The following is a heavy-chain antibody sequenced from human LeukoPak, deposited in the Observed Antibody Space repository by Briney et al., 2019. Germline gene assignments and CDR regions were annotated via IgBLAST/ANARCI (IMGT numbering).Heavy chain of an antibody. CDR1: GFTFSSYS. Sequence: GGSLRLSCAASGFTFSSYSMNWVRQAPVKGLEWVSAISGSGGSTYYADSVKGRFTISRDNSKNTLYLQMNSLRAEDTAVYYCAKYDYVWGSYRTIDYWGQGTLVTVSS. V-gene: IGHV3-23*01. CDR2: ISGSGGST. D-gene: IGHD3-16*02. J-gene: IGHJ4*02. CDR3: AKYDYVWGSYRTIDY.